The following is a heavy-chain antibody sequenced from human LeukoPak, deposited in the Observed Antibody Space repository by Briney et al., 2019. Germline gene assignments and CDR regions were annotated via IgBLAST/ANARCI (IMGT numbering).Heavy chain of an antibody. CDR3: ARASPYGDYVNAFDI. CDR1: GGSINSYY. D-gene: IGHD4-17*01. Sequence: SETLSLTCNVSGGSINSYYWSWIRQPPGKGLEWMGYIYYSGSTNYNPSLKSRVTISVDTSKNQFSLKLTSVTAADTAVYYCARASPYGDYVNAFDIWGQGTMVTVSS. CDR2: IYYSGST. J-gene: IGHJ3*02. V-gene: IGHV4-59*01.